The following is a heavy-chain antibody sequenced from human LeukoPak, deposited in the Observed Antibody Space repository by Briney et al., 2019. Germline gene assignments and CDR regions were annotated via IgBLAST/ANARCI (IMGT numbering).Heavy chain of an antibody. CDR3: TKDPGFYSSGWDCTE. V-gene: IGHV3-23*01. D-gene: IGHD6-19*01. CDR1: GFTFSNYA. Sequence: GGSLRLYCAASGFTFSNYAISRVRQAPGKGLEWVSTIGGSGSKTFYADSVRGRFTISRDNSKNTVYLQMNTLGAEDTPVYNCTKDPGFYSSGWDCTEWGQGTQVTVSS. CDR2: IGGSGSKT. J-gene: IGHJ4*02.